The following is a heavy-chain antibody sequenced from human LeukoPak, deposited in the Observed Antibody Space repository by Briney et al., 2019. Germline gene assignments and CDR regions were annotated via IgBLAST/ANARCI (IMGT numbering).Heavy chain of an antibody. Sequence: ASVKVSCKASGYTFTSYDINWVRQATGQGLEWMGWMNPNSGNTAYAQKFQGRVTMTRNTSISTAYMELSSLRSEDTAVYYCARGGGSTWTQRGYLQHWGQGALVTVSS. CDR2: MNPNSGNT. V-gene: IGHV1-8*01. CDR3: ARGGGSTWTQRGYLQH. CDR1: GYTFTSYD. J-gene: IGHJ1*01. D-gene: IGHD6-13*01.